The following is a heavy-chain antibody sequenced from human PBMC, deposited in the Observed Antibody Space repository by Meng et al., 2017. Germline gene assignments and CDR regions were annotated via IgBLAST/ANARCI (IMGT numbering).Heavy chain of an antibody. CDR3: ARDEDISAAGKLFGDY. D-gene: IGHD6-25*01. Sequence: QVQVGQSGAEVKKPGALVKVSCKPSGYNFPDYYIHWVRRAPGQGLEWMGRINPKSGDTHYAQKFQARVTMTGDTSISTAYMELSGLRSDDTAMYYCARDEDISAAGKLFGDYWGQGTLVTVSS. CDR1: GYNFPDYY. V-gene: IGHV1-2*06. CDR2: INPKSGDT. J-gene: IGHJ4*02.